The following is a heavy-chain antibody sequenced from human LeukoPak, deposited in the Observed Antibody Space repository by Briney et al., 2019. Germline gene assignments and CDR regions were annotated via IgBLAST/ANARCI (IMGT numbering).Heavy chain of an antibody. CDR3: ARGRSSSWWINWFDP. CDR1: GYTFTGYY. Sequence: ASVKVSCKASGYTFTGYYMHWVRQAPGQGLEWMGWINPNSGGTNYAQKFQGWVTMTRDTSISTAYMELSRLRSDDTAVYYCARGRSSSWWINWFDPWGQGTLVTVSS. J-gene: IGHJ5*02. V-gene: IGHV1-2*04. CDR2: INPNSGGT. D-gene: IGHD6-13*01.